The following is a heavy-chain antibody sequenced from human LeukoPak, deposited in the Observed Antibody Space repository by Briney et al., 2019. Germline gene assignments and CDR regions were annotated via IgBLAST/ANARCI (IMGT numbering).Heavy chain of an antibody. CDR1: GFTFSSYS. J-gene: IGHJ5*02. D-gene: IGHD2-2*01. Sequence: GGSLRLSCAASGFTFSSYSMNWVRQAPGKGLEWVSSISSSSSYIYYADSVKGRFTISRDNAKNSLYLQMNSLRAEDTAVYYCARDRGIVVVPAAKGDRWFDPWGQGTLVTVSS. V-gene: IGHV3-21*01. CDR2: ISSSSSYI. CDR3: ARDRGIVVVPAAKGDRWFDP.